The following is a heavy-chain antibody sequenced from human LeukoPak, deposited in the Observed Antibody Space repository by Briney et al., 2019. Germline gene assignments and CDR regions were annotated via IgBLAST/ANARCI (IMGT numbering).Heavy chain of an antibody. Sequence: ASVKVSCKASGYTFTSYGISWVRQAPGQGLEWMGWISAYNGNTNYAQKLQGRVTMTTDTSTSTAYMELRSLGSDDTAVYYCASLFSGYCSSTSCPSDYWGQGTLVTVSS. V-gene: IGHV1-18*01. CDR1: GYTFTSYG. CDR3: ASLFSGYCSSTSCPSDY. D-gene: IGHD2-2*01. J-gene: IGHJ4*02. CDR2: ISAYNGNT.